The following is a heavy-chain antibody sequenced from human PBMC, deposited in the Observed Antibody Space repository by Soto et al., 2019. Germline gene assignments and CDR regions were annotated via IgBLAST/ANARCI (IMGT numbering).Heavy chain of an antibody. CDR1: GFTFSSYE. V-gene: IGHV3-48*03. Sequence: GGSLRLSCAASGFTFSSYEMNWVRQAPGKGLEWVSYISSSGSTIYYADSVKGRFTISRDNAKNSLYLQMNSLRAEDTAVYYCARVDCSSTSCYGPYYYYGMDVWGQGTTVTVSS. CDR3: ARVDCSSTSCYGPYYYYGMDV. D-gene: IGHD2-2*01. J-gene: IGHJ6*02. CDR2: ISSSGSTI.